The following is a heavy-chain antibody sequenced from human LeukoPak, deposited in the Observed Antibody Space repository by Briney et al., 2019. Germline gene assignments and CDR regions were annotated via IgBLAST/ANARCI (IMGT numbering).Heavy chain of an antibody. Sequence: PGGSLRLSCAASGFTFSSYGMHWVRQAPGKWLEWVAFIRYDGSNKYYADSVKGRFTISRDNSKNTLYLQMNSLRAEDTAVYYCAKAIRGYSYGGYDYWGQGTLVTVSS. CDR1: GFTFSSYG. CDR2: IRYDGSNK. CDR3: AKAIRGYSYGGYDY. D-gene: IGHD5-18*01. V-gene: IGHV3-30*02. J-gene: IGHJ4*02.